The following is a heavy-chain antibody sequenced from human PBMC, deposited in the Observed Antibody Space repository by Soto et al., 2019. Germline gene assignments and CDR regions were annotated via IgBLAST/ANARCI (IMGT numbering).Heavy chain of an antibody. J-gene: IGHJ3*02. V-gene: IGHV1-2*02. CDR3: ARDDDCSSTSCPFAFDI. CDR1: GYTFTGYY. CDR2: INPNSGGT. D-gene: IGHD2-2*01. Sequence: GASVKVSCKASGYTFTGYYMYWVRQAPGQGLEWMGWINPNSGGTNYAQKFQGRVTMTRDTSISTAYMELSRLRSDDTAVYYCARDDDCSSTSCPFAFDIWGQGTMVTVSS.